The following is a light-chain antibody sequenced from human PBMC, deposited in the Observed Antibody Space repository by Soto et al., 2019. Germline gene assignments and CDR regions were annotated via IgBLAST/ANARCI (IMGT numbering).Light chain of an antibody. V-gene: IGLV2-14*03. CDR2: EVT. CDR3: CSHSTSITWM. CDR1: YRDVGGYNF. Sequence: QSALTQPASVSGSPGQSITISCTGTYRDVGGYNFVSWYQQHPGRAPKLIIHEVTNRPSGVSNRFSGSKSGNTASLTISGLQAEDEAVYYCCSHSTSITWMFGGGTKVTVL. J-gene: IGLJ3*02.